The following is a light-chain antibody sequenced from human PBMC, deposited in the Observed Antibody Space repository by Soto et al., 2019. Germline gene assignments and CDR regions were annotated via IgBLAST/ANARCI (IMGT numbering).Light chain of an antibody. CDR2: GAS. CDR3: QQYNNWPPRYT. Sequence: EIVMTQSPATLSVSPGERATLSCRASQSVSSNLAWYQQKPGQAPRLLIYGASTRATGIPARFSGSGSGTALALTIVNLLSEDFAVYYCQQYNNWPPRYTFGQGTKLEIK. CDR1: QSVSSN. J-gene: IGKJ2*01. V-gene: IGKV3-15*01.